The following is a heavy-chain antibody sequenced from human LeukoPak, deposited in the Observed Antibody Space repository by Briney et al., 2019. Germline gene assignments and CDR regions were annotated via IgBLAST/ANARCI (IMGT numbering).Heavy chain of an antibody. Sequence: PGGSLRLSCAAYGFTFSSYSMNWVRQAPGKGLEWVSSISGSGTYIYYADSVQGRFTISRDNAKNSLYLQMNSLRAEDTAVYYCARVGYTNSFGYYYYYMDVWAKGTTVTVSS. CDR2: ISGSGTYI. J-gene: IGHJ6*03. CDR3: ARVGYTNSFGYYYYYMDV. D-gene: IGHD4-11*01. CDR1: GFTFSSYS. V-gene: IGHV3-21*01.